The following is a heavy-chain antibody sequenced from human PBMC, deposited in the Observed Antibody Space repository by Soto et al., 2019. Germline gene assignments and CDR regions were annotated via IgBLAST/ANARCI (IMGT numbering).Heavy chain of an antibody. V-gene: IGHV3-13*01. J-gene: IGHJ4*02. Sequence: EVQLVESGGGLVQPGGSLRLSCAASGFTFSSSYMPWVRQATGKGLEWVSAIGTAGDTYYPGSVKGRFTISRENDKNSLYLQMNSRRAGDTAVYYCAREESWHYFDYWGQGTLVTVAS. CDR2: IGTAGDT. CDR3: AREESWHYFDY. CDR1: GFTFSSSY.